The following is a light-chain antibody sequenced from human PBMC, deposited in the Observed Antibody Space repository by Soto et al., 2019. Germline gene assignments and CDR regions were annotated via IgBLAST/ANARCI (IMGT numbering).Light chain of an antibody. CDR2: EGS. V-gene: IGLV2-14*02. CDR3: NSYTSATTLRGV. Sequence: VLTQPASVSGSPGQSITISCTGTSSDVGSYNLVSWYQQHPGKAPKLMIYEGSKRPSGVSNRFSGSKSGNTASLTISGLQAEDEADYYCNSYTSATTLRGVFGVGTKVTVL. J-gene: IGLJ1*01. CDR1: SSDVGSYNL.